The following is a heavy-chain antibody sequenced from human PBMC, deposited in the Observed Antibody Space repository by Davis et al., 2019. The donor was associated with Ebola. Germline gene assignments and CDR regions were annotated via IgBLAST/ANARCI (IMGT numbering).Heavy chain of an antibody. CDR2: IIPLFGTA. D-gene: IGHD3-3*01. V-gene: IGHV1-69*06. J-gene: IGHJ6*02. Sequence: SVKVSCKASAGTFSSYAISWVRPAPGQGLEWMGGIIPLFGTANYAQKFQGRVTITADKSTSTAYMELSSLRSEDTAVYYCARGRVFWSGYYSFPDYYYGMDVWGQGTTVTVSS. CDR3: ARGRVFWSGYYSFPDYYYGMDV. CDR1: AGTFSSYA.